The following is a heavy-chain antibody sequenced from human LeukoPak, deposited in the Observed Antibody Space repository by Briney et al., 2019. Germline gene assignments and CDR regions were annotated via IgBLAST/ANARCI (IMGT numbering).Heavy chain of an antibody. Sequence: SQTLSLTCAISGDTVSGNSGAWIWIRQSPSRGLEWLGRTYYMSNWFHEYAVSVKDRIIISPDTANNQFSLHLSSVTADDTGVYCCARALERYYFDFWGQGALVTVSS. CDR3: ARALERYYFDF. CDR2: TYYMSNWFH. V-gene: IGHV6-1*01. J-gene: IGHJ4*02. CDR1: GDTVSGNSGA. D-gene: IGHD1-1*01.